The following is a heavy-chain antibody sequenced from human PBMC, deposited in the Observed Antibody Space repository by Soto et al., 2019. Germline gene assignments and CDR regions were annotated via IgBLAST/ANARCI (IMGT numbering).Heavy chain of an antibody. D-gene: IGHD1-20*01. Sequence: GGSLRLSCEASGFTFSSYPMHWVRQAPGKGLEWVTVISYDGGNQYYADPVKSRFTISRDNSKDTLYLQMHSLRSDDTAVYFCARGPITQTSFIDHWGQGTLVTVSS. CDR1: GFTFSSYP. CDR2: ISYDGGNQ. CDR3: ARGPITQTSFIDH. V-gene: IGHV3-30-3*01. J-gene: IGHJ4*02.